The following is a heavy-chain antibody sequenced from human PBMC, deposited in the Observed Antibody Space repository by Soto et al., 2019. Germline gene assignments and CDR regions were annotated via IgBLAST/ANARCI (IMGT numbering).Heavy chain of an antibody. J-gene: IGHJ6*02. D-gene: IGHD3-22*01. CDR2: ISYDGSNK. CDR3: AKDTYDSKTNYYYYGMDV. CDR1: GFTFSSYG. Sequence: SLRLSCAASGFTFSSYGMHWVRQAPGKGLEWVAVISYDGSNKYYADSVKGRFTISRDNSKNTLYLQMNSLRAEDTAVYYCAKDTYDSKTNYYYYGMDVWGQGTTVTVS. V-gene: IGHV3-30*18.